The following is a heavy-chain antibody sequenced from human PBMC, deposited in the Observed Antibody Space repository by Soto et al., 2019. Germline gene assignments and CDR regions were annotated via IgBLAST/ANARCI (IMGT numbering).Heavy chain of an antibody. CDR1: GRSLRGYS. D-gene: IGHD2-8*02. CDR3: ARDKITGLFDY. V-gene: IGHV4-34*01. Sequence: SDTLRHTCAVYGRSLRGYSRTWIRKHPGTGLEWIGEINHSGSTNYTPSLKSRVTISVDTSKNQFSLKLTSVTAADTAVYYCARDKITGLFDYWGQGTLVTVSS. CDR2: INHSGST. J-gene: IGHJ4*02.